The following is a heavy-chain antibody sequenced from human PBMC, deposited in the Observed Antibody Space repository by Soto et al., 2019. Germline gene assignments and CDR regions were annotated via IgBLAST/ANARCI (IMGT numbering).Heavy chain of an antibody. Sequence: QVQLVQSGAEVKKPGASVKVSCKASGYTFTSYGISWVRQAPGQGLEWMGWISAYNGNTNYAQKLQGRVTMTTDTTKSTADMELRSLRSDDTAVYYCARVVPNSSWQRVWFDPWGQGTLVTVSS. CDR2: ISAYNGNT. V-gene: IGHV1-18*04. J-gene: IGHJ5*02. CDR1: GYTFTSYG. CDR3: ARVVPNSSWQRVWFDP. D-gene: IGHD6-13*01.